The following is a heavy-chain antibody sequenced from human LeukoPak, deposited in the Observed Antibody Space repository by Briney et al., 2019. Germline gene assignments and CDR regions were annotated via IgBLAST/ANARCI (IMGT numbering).Heavy chain of an antibody. CDR2: ISSNGGST. D-gene: IGHD5-24*01. V-gene: IGHV3-64*01. Sequence: GGSLRLSCAASGFTFSSYAMHWVRQAPGKGLEYVSAISSNGGSTYYANSVKGRFTISRDNSKNTLYLQMGSLRAEDMAVYYCAGDLGWVQGLDYWGQGTLVTVSS. CDR1: GFTFSSYA. J-gene: IGHJ4*02. CDR3: AGDLGWVQGLDY.